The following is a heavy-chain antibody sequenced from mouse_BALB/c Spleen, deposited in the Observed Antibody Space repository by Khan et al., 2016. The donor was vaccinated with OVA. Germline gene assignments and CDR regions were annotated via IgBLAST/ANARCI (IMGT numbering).Heavy chain of an antibody. V-gene: IGHV2-6-1*01. J-gene: IGHJ4*01. CDR3: ARQPYYDYNIMDY. CDR2: IWSDGST. Sequence: VQLQESGPGLVAPSQSLSITCTISGFSLTNYGVHWVRQPPGKGLEWLVVIWSDGSTTYNSALKSRLTVDKDNSTSQVFLKMNSLQTDDTAMYFYARQPYYDYNIMDYWGQGTSVTVSS. CDR1: GFSLTNYG. D-gene: IGHD2-10*01.